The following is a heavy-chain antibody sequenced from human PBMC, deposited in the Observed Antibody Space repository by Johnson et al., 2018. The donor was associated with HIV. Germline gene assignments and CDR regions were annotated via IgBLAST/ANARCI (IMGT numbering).Heavy chain of an antibody. CDR3: AKDIALRYYYVLRGAFDI. D-gene: IGHD3-10*02. Sequence: VLLVESGGGLVQPGGSLRLSCAASGFIFSSYDMHWVRQATGKGLEWVSVIYSGGSTYYADSVKGRFTISRDNAKNSLYLQMNSLRAEDTALYYCAKDIALRYYYVLRGAFDIWGQGTMVTVSS. V-gene: IGHV3-13*01. CDR2: IYSGGST. J-gene: IGHJ3*02. CDR1: GFIFSSYD.